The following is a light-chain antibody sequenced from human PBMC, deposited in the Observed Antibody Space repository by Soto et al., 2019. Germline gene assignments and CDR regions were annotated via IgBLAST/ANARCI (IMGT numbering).Light chain of an antibody. CDR2: EVN. CDR3: SSYTSSSTPYV. J-gene: IGLJ1*01. V-gene: IGLV2-14*01. CDR1: SSVIGGYNY. Sequence: QSALTQPASVSGSPGQSITISCTGTSSVIGGYNYVSWYQQHPGKAPKLMIYEVNNRPSGVSNRFSGSKSGNTASLTISGLQAEDEADYYCSSYTSSSTPYVFGTGTKLTVL.